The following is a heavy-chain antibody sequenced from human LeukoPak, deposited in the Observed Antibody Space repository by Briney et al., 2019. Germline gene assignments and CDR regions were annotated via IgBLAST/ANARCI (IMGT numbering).Heavy chain of an antibody. J-gene: IGHJ3*02. D-gene: IGHD1-26*01. CDR1: GYTFSSYG. V-gene: IGHV1-18*01. CDR2: ISAYNGNT. Sequence: ASVKVSCKASGYTFSSYGISWVRQAPGQGLEWMGWISAYNGNTNYAQKLQGRVTMTTDTSTSTAYMELRSLRSDDTAVYYCARVEVGATHINAFDIWGQGTMVTVSS. CDR3: ARVEVGATHINAFDI.